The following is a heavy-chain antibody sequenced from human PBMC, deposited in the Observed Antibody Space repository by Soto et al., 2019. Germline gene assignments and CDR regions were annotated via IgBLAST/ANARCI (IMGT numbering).Heavy chain of an antibody. D-gene: IGHD3-22*01. CDR2: IIPICGTA. V-gene: IGHV1-69*01. CDR1: GGTFSSYA. CDR3: ARGPYYYDSSGYYYPVNWFDP. J-gene: IGHJ5*02. Sequence: QVQLVQSGAEVKKPVSSVKVSCKASGGTFSSYAISWVRQAPGQGLEWMGGIIPICGTANYAQKFQGRVTISADESTSTAYMELSSLRSEDTAVYYCARGPYYYDSSGYYYPVNWFDPWGQGTLVTVSS.